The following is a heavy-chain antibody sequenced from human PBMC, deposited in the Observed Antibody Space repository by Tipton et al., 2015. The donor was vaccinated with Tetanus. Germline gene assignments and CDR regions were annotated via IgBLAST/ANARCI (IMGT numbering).Heavy chain of an antibody. CDR1: GFSFSSYG. V-gene: IGHV3-33*01. CDR2: IWNDGSNK. D-gene: IGHD3-10*01. CDR3: ARDHTFTISQSRGGLDS. J-gene: IGHJ4*02. Sequence: SGFSFSSYGMHWVRQAPGKGLEWVAIIWNDGSNKYYADSVKGRFTISRDNSKNTLYLQVSSLRDEDTAVYYCARDHTFTISQSRGGLDSWGQGTLVTVSA.